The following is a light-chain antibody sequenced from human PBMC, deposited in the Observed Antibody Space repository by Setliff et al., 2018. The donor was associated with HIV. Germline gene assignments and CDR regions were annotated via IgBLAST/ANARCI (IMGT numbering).Light chain of an antibody. CDR3: CSYAGSSTYG. CDR2: EVS. V-gene: IGLV2-23*02. J-gene: IGLJ1*01. Sequence: QSALTQPASVSGSPGQSITLSCTGTSSDVGSYNLVSWYQHHPAKAPKLMIYEVSKRPSGVSNRFSGSKSGNTASLTISGLQAEDEADYYCCSYAGSSTYGFGTGTKV. CDR1: SSDVGSYNL.